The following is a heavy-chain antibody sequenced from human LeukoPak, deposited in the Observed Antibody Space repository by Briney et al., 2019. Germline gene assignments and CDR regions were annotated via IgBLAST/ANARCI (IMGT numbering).Heavy chain of an antibody. CDR3: ARSGWFGEASML. J-gene: IGHJ4*02. CDR2: IYYSGST. Sequence: SETLSLTCTVSGGSISSSSYFWGWVRQPAGKGLEWVGSIYYSGSTYYNPPLKSRVTISVDTSKNQFSLKLSSVTAADTAVYYCARSGWFGEASMLWGQGTLVTVSS. D-gene: IGHD3-10*01. V-gene: IGHV4-39*01. CDR1: GGSISSSSYF.